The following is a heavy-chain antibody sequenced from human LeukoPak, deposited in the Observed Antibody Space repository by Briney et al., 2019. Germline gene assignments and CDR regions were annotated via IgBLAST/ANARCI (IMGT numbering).Heavy chain of an antibody. Sequence: PGGSLRLSCAASGFTFSIYGMVWVRQAPGEGLEWVAVISYDGSQKNHADSVKGRFTISRDNAKNSLYLQMNSLRAEDTAVYYCARDLGIGRFDYWGQGTLVTVSS. V-gene: IGHV3-30*03. J-gene: IGHJ4*02. CDR1: GFTFSIYG. D-gene: IGHD3-16*01. CDR2: ISYDGSQK. CDR3: ARDLGIGRFDY.